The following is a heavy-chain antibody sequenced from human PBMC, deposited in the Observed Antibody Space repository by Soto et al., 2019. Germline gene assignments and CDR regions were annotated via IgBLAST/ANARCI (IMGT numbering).Heavy chain of an antibody. CDR1: GFTFSSYG. CDR3: ARDGPYDSSGLYVDY. Sequence: GGSLRLSCAASGFTFSSYGMHWVRQAPGKGLEWVAVIWYDGNNKYYADSVKGRFTISRDNSKMYLQMNSLRAEDTAVYYCARDGPYDSSGLYVDYWGQGTLVTVSS. CDR2: IWYDGNNK. V-gene: IGHV3-33*01. D-gene: IGHD3-22*01. J-gene: IGHJ4*02.